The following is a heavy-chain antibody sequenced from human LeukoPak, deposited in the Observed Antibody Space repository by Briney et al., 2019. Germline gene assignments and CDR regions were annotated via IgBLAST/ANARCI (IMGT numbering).Heavy chain of an antibody. CDR2: ISSSSSTI. V-gene: IGHV3-48*02. CDR1: GFTFSSYS. CDR3: ARDGLRRWQKLDY. J-gene: IGHJ4*02. Sequence: PGGSLRLSCAASGFTFSSYSMNWVRQAPGKGLEWVSYISSSSSTIYYADSVKGRFTISRDNAKNSLYPQMNSLRDEDTAVYYCARDGLRRWQKLDYWGQGTLVTVSS. D-gene: IGHD4-23*01.